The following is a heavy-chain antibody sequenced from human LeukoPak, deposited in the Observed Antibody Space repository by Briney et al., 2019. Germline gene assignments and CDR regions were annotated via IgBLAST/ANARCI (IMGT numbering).Heavy chain of an antibody. CDR3: AKDRHTVTAFDY. CDR1: GFTFGSYG. CDR2: ISFDGRNK. D-gene: IGHD4-17*01. J-gene: IGHJ4*02. Sequence: PGGSLRLSCVASGFTFGSYGMHWVRQAPGKGLEWLSLISFDGRNKYYADSVKGRFSISRDSSKNTLYLQMNSLRSEDTAVYYCAKDRHTVTAFDYWGQGTLVTVSS. V-gene: IGHV3-30*18.